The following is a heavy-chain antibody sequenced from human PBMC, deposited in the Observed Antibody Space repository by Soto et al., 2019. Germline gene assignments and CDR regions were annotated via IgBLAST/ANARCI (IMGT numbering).Heavy chain of an antibody. V-gene: IGHV2-5*02. Sequence: QITLKESGPTLVKPTQTLTLTCTFSGFSLSTSGVGVGWIRQPPGKALEWLALIYWDDDKRYSPSLKSRLTITTDTSKNQVVLTMTNMDPVDTATYYCAHAYSSGWYGSSYMDVWGKGTTVTVSS. D-gene: IGHD6-19*01. CDR3: AHAYSSGWYGSSYMDV. CDR2: IYWDDDK. CDR1: GFSLSTSGVG. J-gene: IGHJ6*03.